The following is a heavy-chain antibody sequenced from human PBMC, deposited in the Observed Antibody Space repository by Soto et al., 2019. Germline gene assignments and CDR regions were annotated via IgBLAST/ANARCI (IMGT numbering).Heavy chain of an antibody. Sequence: QVQLQQWGAGLLKPSETLSLTCAVYGGSFSGYYWSWIRQPPGKGLEWIGEINHSGSTNYNPSLKSRVTISVDTSKNQFSLKLSSVTAADTAVYYCARGQSRPRNRMYGAATAFDYWGQGTLVTVSS. CDR1: GGSFSGYY. V-gene: IGHV4-34*01. CDR3: ARGQSRPRNRMYGAATAFDY. J-gene: IGHJ4*02. CDR2: INHSGST. D-gene: IGHD4-17*01.